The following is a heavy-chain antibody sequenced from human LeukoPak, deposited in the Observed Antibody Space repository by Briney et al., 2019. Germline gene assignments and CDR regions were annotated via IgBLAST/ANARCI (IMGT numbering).Heavy chain of an antibody. Sequence: GGSLRLSCATSGLTFRTTWMHWVRQAPGKGLMWVSRMNGEGTTIDYADSVKGRFTVSRDYAKNTLFLQMNNLRTEGTALYFCATARNFRFEYWGQGPLVIVSA. J-gene: IGHJ4*02. V-gene: IGHV3-74*01. CDR1: GLTFRTTW. CDR3: ATARNFRFEY. CDR2: MNGEGTTI. D-gene: IGHD1-7*01.